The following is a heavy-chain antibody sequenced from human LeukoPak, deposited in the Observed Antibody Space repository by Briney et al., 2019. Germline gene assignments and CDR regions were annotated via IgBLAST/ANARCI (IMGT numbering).Heavy chain of an antibody. V-gene: IGHV3-11*01. CDR2: ISISGSIM. Sequence: PGGSLRLSCAASGFTFSDYYMSWIRQAPGKGLEWVSYISISGSIMYHADSVKGRFTISRDNAKNSLYLQMNSLRAEDTAVYYCARAVSGSYYLNYYYGMDVWGQGTTVTVSS. CDR1: GFTFSDYY. J-gene: IGHJ6*02. D-gene: IGHD1-26*01. CDR3: ARAVSGSYYLNYYYGMDV.